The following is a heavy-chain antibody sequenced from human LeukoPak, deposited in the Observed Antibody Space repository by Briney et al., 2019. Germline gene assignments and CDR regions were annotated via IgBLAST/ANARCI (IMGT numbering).Heavy chain of an antibody. CDR3: AREIYYDSSGYIDY. CDR1: GFSFNNYN. D-gene: IGHD3-22*01. J-gene: IGHJ4*02. Sequence: GGSLRLSCTASGFSFNNYNMNWVRQAPGKGLEWVSYITLSSSTVYYADSVRGRFTISRDNAKNSPYLQMNSLRAEDTAVYYCAREIYYDSSGYIDYWGQGTLVTVSS. CDR2: ITLSSSTV. V-gene: IGHV3-48*04.